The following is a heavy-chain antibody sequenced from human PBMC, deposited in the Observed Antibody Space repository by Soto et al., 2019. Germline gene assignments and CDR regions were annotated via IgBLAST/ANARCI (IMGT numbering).Heavy chain of an antibody. CDR1: GGSISSSSYY. J-gene: IGHJ4*02. D-gene: IGHD3-22*01. V-gene: IGHV4-39*01. Sequence: QLQLQESGPGLVKPSETLSLTCTVSGGSISSSSYYWGWIRQPPGKGLEWIGSIYYSGSTNYNPSLKIRVTISVDTSKNQFSLRLSSVTAADTAVYYCARRFYYDSSGYYYYFDYWGQGTLVTVSS. CDR2: IYYSGST. CDR3: ARRFYYDSSGYYYYFDY.